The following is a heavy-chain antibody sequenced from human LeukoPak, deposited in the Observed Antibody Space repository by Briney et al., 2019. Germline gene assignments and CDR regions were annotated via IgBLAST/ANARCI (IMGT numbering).Heavy chain of an antibody. CDR1: GGSISSYY. CDR3: ARRGYSGYDYGGRFYYFDY. J-gene: IGHJ4*02. V-gene: IGHV4-59*01. Sequence: SETLSLTCTVSGGSISSYYWSWIRQPPGKGLEWIGYIYYSGSTNYNPSLKSRVTIPVDTSKNQFSLKLSSVTAADTAVYYCARRGYSGYDYGGRFYYFDYWGQGTLVTVSS. CDR2: IYYSGST. D-gene: IGHD5-12*01.